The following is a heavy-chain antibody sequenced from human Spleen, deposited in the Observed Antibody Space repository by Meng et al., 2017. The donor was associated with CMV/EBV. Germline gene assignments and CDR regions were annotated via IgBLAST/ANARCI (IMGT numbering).Heavy chain of an antibody. CDR1: GFTFSSYG. Sequence: GESLKISCAASGFTFSSYGMHWVRQAPGKGLEWVAFIRYDGSNKYYADSVKGRFTISRDNSKNTLYLQMNSLRAEDTAVYYCASNVGGPRPFDYWGQGTLVTVSS. V-gene: IGHV3-30*02. D-gene: IGHD3-10*01. CDR3: ASNVGGPRPFDY. CDR2: IRYDGSNK. J-gene: IGHJ4*02.